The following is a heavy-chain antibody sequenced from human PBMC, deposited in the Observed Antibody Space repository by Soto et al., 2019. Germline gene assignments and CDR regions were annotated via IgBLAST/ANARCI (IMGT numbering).Heavy chain of an antibody. Sequence: GGSLRLSCAASGFTSSSYAMHWVRQARGKGLEWVAVISYEGSNKYYADSVKGRFIISRDNSKSTLYLQTNSLRTEDTAVYYCASEWKHDGLDYWGQGTLVTVSS. CDR1: GFTSSSYA. V-gene: IGHV3-30-3*01. D-gene: IGHD5-18*01. J-gene: IGHJ4*02. CDR3: ASEWKHDGLDY. CDR2: ISYEGSNK.